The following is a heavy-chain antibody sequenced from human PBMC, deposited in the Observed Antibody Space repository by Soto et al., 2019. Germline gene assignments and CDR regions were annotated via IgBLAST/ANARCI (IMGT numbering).Heavy chain of an antibody. CDR2: IYYSGST. CDR1: GGSISSSSYY. D-gene: IGHD3-22*01. V-gene: IGHV4-39*01. Sequence: SETLSLTCTVSGGSISSSSYYWGWIRQPPGKGLEWIGSIYYSGSTYYNPSLKSRVTISVDTSKNQFSLKLSSVTAADTAVYYCARQLLTYYYDSSGYVDYWGQGTVVTISA. J-gene: IGHJ4*02. CDR3: ARQLLTYYYDSSGYVDY.